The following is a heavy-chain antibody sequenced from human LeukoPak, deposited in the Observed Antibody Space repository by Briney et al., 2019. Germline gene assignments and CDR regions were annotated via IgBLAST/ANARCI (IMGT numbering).Heavy chain of an antibody. J-gene: IGHJ4*02. CDR3: ARGGYSFDY. D-gene: IGHD5-12*01. CDR1: GFTFSSHW. CDR2: INSDASIT. V-gene: IGHV3-74*01. Sequence: GGSLRISCAASGFTFSSHWMLWVRQAPGKGLVWDSRINSDASITSYADSVKGRFTISRDNAKNSLDLQMNSLRVEDTAVYYCARGGYSFDYLGQGTLVTVSS.